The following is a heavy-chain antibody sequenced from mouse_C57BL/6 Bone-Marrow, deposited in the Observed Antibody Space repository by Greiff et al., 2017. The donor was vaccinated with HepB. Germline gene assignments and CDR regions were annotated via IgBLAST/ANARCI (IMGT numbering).Heavy chain of an antibody. J-gene: IGHJ3*01. V-gene: IGHV10-1*01. CDR2: IRSKSNNYAT. CDR1: GFSFNTYA. D-gene: IGHD2-3*01. Sequence: EVQLQESGGGLVQPKGSLKLSCAASGFSFNTYAMNWVRPAPGKGLEWVARIRSKSNNYATYYADSVKDRFTISRDDSESMLYLQMNNLKTEDTAMYSCVCYDCYFSWFAYWGQGTLVTVSA. CDR3: VCYDCYFSWFAY.